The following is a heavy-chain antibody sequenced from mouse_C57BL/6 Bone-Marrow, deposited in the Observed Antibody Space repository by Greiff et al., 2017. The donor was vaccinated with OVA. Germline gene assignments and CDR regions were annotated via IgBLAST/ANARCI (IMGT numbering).Heavy chain of an antibody. CDR3: ATYYYGSSPYAMDY. CDR1: GYSFTDYN. J-gene: IGHJ4*01. CDR2: INPNYGTT. V-gene: IGHV1-39*01. Sequence: VQLKESGPELVKPGASVKISCKASGYSFTDYNMNWVKQSNGKSLEWIGVINPNYGTTSYNQKFKGKATLTVHQSSSTAYMQLNSLTSDDSAVYYCATYYYGSSPYAMDYWGQGTSVTVSS. D-gene: IGHD1-1*01.